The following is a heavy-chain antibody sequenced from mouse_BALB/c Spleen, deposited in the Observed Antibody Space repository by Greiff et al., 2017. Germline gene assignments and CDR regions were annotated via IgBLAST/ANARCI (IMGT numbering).Heavy chain of an antibody. Sequence: VQLQESGAELVKPGASVKLSCKASGYTFTSYYMYWVKQRPGQGLEWIGEINPSNGGTNFNEKFKSKATLTVDKSSSTAYMQLSSLTSEDSAVYYCTRRGYGYYYFDYWGQGTSVTVSS. D-gene: IGHD1-2*01. CDR3: TRRGYGYYYFDY. CDR2: INPSNGGT. CDR1: GYTFTSYY. V-gene: IGHV1S81*02. J-gene: IGHJ4*01.